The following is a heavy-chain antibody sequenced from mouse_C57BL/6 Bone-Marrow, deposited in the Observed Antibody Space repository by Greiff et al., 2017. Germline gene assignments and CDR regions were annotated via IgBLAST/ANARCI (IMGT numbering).Heavy chain of an antibody. J-gene: IGHJ3*01. V-gene: IGHV2-2*01. CDR2: ICSGGSS. Sequence: VKLMESGPGLVQPSQCLSITCTVSGFSLTSYGVHWVRQSPGKGLEWLGVICSGGSSDYNAAFMTRLSISKENNKSQVFFKMISLQTDDTAIYYCARGGRFAYWGQGTLVTVSA. CDR1: GFSLTSYG. CDR3: ARGGRFAY.